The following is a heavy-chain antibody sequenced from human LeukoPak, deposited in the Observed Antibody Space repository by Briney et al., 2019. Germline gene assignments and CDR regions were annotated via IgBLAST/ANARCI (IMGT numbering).Heavy chain of an antibody. V-gene: IGHV4-31*03. CDR3: AMGITGPSGDYWFDP. CDR2: IYYSGST. D-gene: IGHD1/OR15-1a*01. Sequence: LSLPCPVSGGSIRSGGYYWSWIRKHQGKGLEWIGYIYYSGSTYYNPSLKSRVTISVDTSKNQFSLKLSSVAAADTAVYYCAMGITGPSGDYWFDPWGQGTLVTVSS. CDR1: GGSIRSGGYY. J-gene: IGHJ5*02.